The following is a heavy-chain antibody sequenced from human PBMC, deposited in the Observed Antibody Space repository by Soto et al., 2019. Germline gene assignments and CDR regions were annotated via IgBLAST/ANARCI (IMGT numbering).Heavy chain of an antibody. CDR3: VNEPYSFSWYRLFES. V-gene: IGHV3-9*01. CDR1: GFTFGDYA. Sequence: EVQLVESGGGLVQPGRSLRLSCAASGFTFGDYAMHWVRQAPGKGLEWVSTITWNSDDIRYADSVKGRFTISRDNGKSSLYLQIESLRAEDTALYYCVNEPYSFSWYRLFESWGQGTLVTVSS. D-gene: IGHD6-13*01. J-gene: IGHJ4*02. CDR2: ITWNSDDI.